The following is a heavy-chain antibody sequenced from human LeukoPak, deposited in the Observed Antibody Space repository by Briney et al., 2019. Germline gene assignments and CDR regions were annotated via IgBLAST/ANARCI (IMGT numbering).Heavy chain of an antibody. J-gene: IGHJ6*03. CDR3: TRAMVRGAGYYYYYMDV. D-gene: IGHD3-10*01. CDR1: GFTFSSYS. V-gene: IGHV3-49*04. Sequence: GGSLRLSCAASGFTFSSYSINWVRQAPGKGLEWVGFIRSKAYGGTTEYAASVKGRFTISRDDSKSIVYLQMNSLKTEDTAVYYCTRAMVRGAGYYYYYMDVWGKGTTVTVSS. CDR2: IRSKAYGGTT.